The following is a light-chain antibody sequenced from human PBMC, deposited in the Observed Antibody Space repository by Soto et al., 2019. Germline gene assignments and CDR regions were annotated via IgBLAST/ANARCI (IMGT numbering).Light chain of an antibody. CDR2: DVS. CDR3: CSYAVTYYV. Sequence: QSALTQPRSVSGSPGQSVTISCTGTSSDVGGYNYVSWYQQHPGKAPKLMIYDVSKRPSGVPDRFSGSKSGNMASLTISGLQAEDEADYYCCSYAVTYYVFGTGTKLTVL. CDR1: SSDVGGYNY. V-gene: IGLV2-11*01. J-gene: IGLJ1*01.